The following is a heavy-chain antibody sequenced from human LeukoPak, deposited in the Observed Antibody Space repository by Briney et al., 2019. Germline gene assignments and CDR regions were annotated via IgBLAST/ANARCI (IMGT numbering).Heavy chain of an antibody. Sequence: TGGSLRLSCAASGFTFSSYAMSWVRQAPGKGLEWVSAISGSGGSTYYADSVKGRFTISRDNSKNTLYLQMNSLRAEDTAVYYCAKDRVCSSTSCYGFDYWGQGTLVTVSS. CDR2: ISGSGGST. J-gene: IGHJ4*02. CDR1: GFTFSSYA. D-gene: IGHD2-2*01. CDR3: AKDRVCSSTSCYGFDY. V-gene: IGHV3-23*01.